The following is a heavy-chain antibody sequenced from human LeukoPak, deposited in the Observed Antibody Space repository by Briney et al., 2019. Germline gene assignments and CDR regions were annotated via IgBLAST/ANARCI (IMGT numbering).Heavy chain of an antibody. Sequence: GSSVTVSCTASGGTFSSYAISWVRQAPGQGLEWMGGIIPIFGTANYAQKFQGRVTITADESTSTAYMELSSLRSEDTAVYYCASSGRLRYGSGSYYNDAFDYWGQGTLVTVSS. CDR1: GGTFSSYA. V-gene: IGHV1-69*01. CDR3: ASSGRLRYGSGSYYNDAFDY. D-gene: IGHD3-10*01. CDR2: IIPIFGTA. J-gene: IGHJ4*02.